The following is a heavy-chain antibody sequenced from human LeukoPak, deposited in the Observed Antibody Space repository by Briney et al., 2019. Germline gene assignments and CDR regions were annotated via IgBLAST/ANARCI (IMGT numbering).Heavy chain of an antibody. CDR1: GGTFSSYA. Sequence: ASVKVSCKASGGTFSSYAISWVRQAPGQGLEWMGRIIPIFGTANYAQKFQGRVTMTTDTSTSTAYMELRSLRSDDTAVYYCASLRSDSSGLDYWGQGTLVTVSS. CDR3: ASLRSDSSGLDY. V-gene: IGHV1-69*05. CDR2: IIPIFGTA. J-gene: IGHJ4*02. D-gene: IGHD6-19*01.